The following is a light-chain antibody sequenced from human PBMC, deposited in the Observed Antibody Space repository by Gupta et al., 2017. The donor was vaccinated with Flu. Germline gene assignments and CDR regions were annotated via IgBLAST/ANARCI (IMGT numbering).Light chain of an antibody. CDR3: QQEDSTPYT. CDR1: QSVLYSSNNKNY. J-gene: IGKJ2*01. CDR2: WAS. Sequence: DIVMTQSPDSLAVSLGERATINCKSSQSVLYSSNNKNYLAWYQQKPGQPPKLLIYWASTRESGVPDRFSGSGSGTDFTLTINSLQAEDVAVYYCQQEDSTPYTFGQGTKMEIK. V-gene: IGKV4-1*01.